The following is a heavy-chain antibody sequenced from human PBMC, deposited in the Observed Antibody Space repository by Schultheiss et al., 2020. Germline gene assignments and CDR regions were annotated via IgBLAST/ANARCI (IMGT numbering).Heavy chain of an antibody. CDR1: GFTFSNAL. J-gene: IGHJ3*02. D-gene: IGHD4-11*01. Sequence: WGSLRLSCAASGFTFSNALMSWVRQAPGKGLEWVAVISYDGSNKYYADSVKGRFTISRDNSKNTLYLQMNSLRADDTAIYYCAREPPLYNNYADGAFDIWGPGTMVTVSS. V-gene: IGHV3-30*03. CDR3: AREPPLYNNYADGAFDI. CDR2: ISYDGSNK.